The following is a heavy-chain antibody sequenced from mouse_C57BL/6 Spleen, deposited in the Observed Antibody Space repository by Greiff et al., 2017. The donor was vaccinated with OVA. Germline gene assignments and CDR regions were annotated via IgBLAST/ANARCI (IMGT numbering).Heavy chain of an antibody. CDR1: GYTFTSYG. J-gene: IGHJ4*01. D-gene: IGHD1-1*01. Sequence: VKVVESGAELARPGASVKLSCKASGYTFTSYGISWVKQRTGQGLEWIGEIYPRSGNTYYNEKFKGKATLTADKSSSTAYMELRSLTSEDSAVYFCARLLRYAMDYWGQGTSVTVSS. CDR3: ARLLRYAMDY. V-gene: IGHV1-81*01. CDR2: IYPRSGNT.